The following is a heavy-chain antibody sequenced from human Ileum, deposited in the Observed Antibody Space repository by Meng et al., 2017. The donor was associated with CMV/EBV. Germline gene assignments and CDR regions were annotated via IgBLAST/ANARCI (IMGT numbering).Heavy chain of an antibody. D-gene: IGHD1-26*01. CDR1: GFSPSTSGEG. CDR2: IYRGDDK. J-gene: IGHJ4*02. V-gene: IGHV2-5*02. CDR3: AHFVGGYYPSRPDY. Sequence: QIHLKESGPTLVKPHQTLTLTCSFSGFSPSTSGEGVGWIRQPPGKALEWLALIYRGDDKRYSPSLNSRLTIAKDTSKNEVVLTLTNMGPIDTGTYYCAHFVGGYYPSRPDYWGQGTLVTVSS.